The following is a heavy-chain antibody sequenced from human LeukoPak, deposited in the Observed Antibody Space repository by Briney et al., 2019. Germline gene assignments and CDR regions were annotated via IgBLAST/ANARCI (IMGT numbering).Heavy chain of an antibody. Sequence: GGSLRLSCAASGFTFSSYWMHWVRQAPGKGLVWVSRINSDGSSTSYADSVKGRFTISRDNAKNTLYLQMNSLRAEDTAVNYCARATIVGWFGELSLYYYGMDVWGQGTTVTVSS. J-gene: IGHJ6*02. V-gene: IGHV3-74*01. CDR1: GFTFSSYW. CDR2: INSDGSST. D-gene: IGHD3-10*01. CDR3: ARATIVGWFGELSLYYYGMDV.